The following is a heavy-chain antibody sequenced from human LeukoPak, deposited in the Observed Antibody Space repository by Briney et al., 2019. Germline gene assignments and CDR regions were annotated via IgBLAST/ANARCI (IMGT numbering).Heavy chain of an antibody. CDR2: IYYSGST. Sequence: SETLSLTCTVSGGSISSYYCSWIRQPPGKGLEWIGYIYYSGSTNYNPPLKSRVTISVDTSKNQFSLKLSSVTAADTAVYYCARERTIDGPYYFDYWGQGTLVTVSS. CDR3: ARERTIDGPYYFDY. D-gene: IGHD1/OR15-1a*01. J-gene: IGHJ4*02. CDR1: GGSISSYY. V-gene: IGHV4-59*01.